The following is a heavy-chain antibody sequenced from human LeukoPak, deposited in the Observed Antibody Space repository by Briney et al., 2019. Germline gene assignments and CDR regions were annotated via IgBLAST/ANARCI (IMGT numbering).Heavy chain of an antibody. Sequence: AGGSLRLSCAASGFTVSSYAMSWVRQAPGKGLEWVSAISGSGGSTYYADSVKGRFTISRDNSKNTLYLQMNSLRAEDTAVYYCAKSLSRDYYDSSGYYQSFDYWGQGTLVTVSS. CDR2: ISGSGGST. D-gene: IGHD3-22*01. J-gene: IGHJ4*02. CDR1: GFTVSSYA. V-gene: IGHV3-23*01. CDR3: AKSLSRDYYDSSGYYQSFDY.